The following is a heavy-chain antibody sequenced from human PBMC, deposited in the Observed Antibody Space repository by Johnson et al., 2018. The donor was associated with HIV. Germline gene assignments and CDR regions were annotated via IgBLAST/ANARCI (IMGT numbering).Heavy chain of an antibody. CDR1: GFTFSSYD. J-gene: IGHJ3*02. CDR3: AREWGIAARRGGAFDI. CDR2: IGTTGDT. V-gene: IGHV3-13*01. D-gene: IGHD6-6*01. Sequence: VQLVESGGGVVQPGGSLRLSCAASGFTFSSYDMHWVRQATGKGLEWVSAIGTTGDTYYPGSVTGRFTIPRENAKTSLYLQMNSLRAGDTAVYYCAREWGIAARRGGAFDIWGQGTMVTVSS.